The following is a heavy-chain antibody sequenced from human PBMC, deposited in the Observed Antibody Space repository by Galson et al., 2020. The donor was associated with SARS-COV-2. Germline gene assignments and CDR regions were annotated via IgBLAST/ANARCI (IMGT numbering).Heavy chain of an antibody. CDR3: ARAFGLAKTYFYYYGLDV. CDR2: IWSDENKR. V-gene: IGHV3-33*01. J-gene: IGHJ6*04. D-gene: IGHD3-10*01. Sequence: GESLKISRAASEFTLSNYGMHWVREATDRGLECVALIWSDENKRYYADSLQGRFTISRDNSKNTVYLHMRSLRAEDTAVYYCARAFGLAKTYFYYYGLDVWGKGTTITVSS. CDR1: EFTLSNYG.